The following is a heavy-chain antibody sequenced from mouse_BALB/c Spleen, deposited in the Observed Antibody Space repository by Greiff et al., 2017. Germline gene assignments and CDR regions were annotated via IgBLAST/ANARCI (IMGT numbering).Heavy chain of an antibody. J-gene: IGHJ4*01. CDR2: IFPGTGTT. V-gene: IGHV1S132*01. D-gene: IGHD1-1*01. Sequence: VQRVESGAELVKPGASVKLSCKTSGYTFTSYWIQWVKQRPGQGLGWIGEIFPGTGTTYYNEKFKGKATLTIDTSSSTAYMQLSSLTSEDSAVYFCARSYYYGSTDAMDYWGQGTSVTVSS. CDR3: ARSYYYGSTDAMDY. CDR1: GYTFTSYW.